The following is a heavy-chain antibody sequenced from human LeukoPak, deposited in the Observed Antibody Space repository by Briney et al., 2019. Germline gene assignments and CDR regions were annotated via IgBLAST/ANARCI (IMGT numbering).Heavy chain of an antibody. J-gene: IGHJ4*02. CDR1: GFTFSAYE. V-gene: IGHV3-48*03. CDR3: ATAHLVVPGAMDMVFDY. CDR2: IGSGGSPI. D-gene: IGHD2-2*01. Sequence: GGSLRLSCAASGFTFSAYEMNWVRQAPGKGLEWVSYIGSGGSPIYYADSVKGRFTISRDNSKNTLELQMNSLRAEDTALYYCATAHLVVPGAMDMVFDYWGQGTLVTVSS.